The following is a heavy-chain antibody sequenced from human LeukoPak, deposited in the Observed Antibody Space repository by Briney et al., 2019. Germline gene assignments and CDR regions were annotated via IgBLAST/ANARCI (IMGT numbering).Heavy chain of an antibody. CDR1: VGSISNYY. J-gene: IGHJ4*02. CDR3: ARHYFEITDSYSFDY. V-gene: IGHV4-59*01. CDR2: IYNTGST. Sequence: SETLSLTCTVSVGSISNYYWSWIRRPPGKGLDGIAYIYNTGSTNCNPSLKSRVTISVDTSKNQFSLKLTSVTAADTAVYYCARHYFEITDSYSFDYWGQGTLVTVSS. D-gene: IGHD3-9*01.